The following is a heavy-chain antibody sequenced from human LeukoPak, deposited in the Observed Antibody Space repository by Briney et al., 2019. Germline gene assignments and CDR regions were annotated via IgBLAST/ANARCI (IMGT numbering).Heavy chain of an antibody. CDR3: ASWEASTNY. CDR2: IKPDGRDK. V-gene: IGHV3-7*01. CDR1: GFTSISYW. Sequence: PGGSLRLSCAASGFTSISYWMNWVRQAPGKGLEWVATIKPDGRDKYYVDSVKGRFTMSRDNGKNSVYLQMNSLRAEDTAVYYCASWEASTNYWGQGTLVTVSS. J-gene: IGHJ4*02. D-gene: IGHD1-26*01.